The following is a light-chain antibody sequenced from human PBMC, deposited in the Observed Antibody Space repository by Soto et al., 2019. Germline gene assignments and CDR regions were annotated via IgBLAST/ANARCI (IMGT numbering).Light chain of an antibody. CDR1: QGISRW. V-gene: IGKV1-5*01. J-gene: IGKJ1*01. CDR3: QQYTTYWT. CDR2: DAS. Sequence: DIQMPQSPSTLSASLGDGLTITCRASQGISRWLAWYQQRPGKAPKLLIYDASTLHSGVSSRFSGSGSGTEFTLTISSLQPNDSATYYCQQYTTYWTVGQGTKVEI.